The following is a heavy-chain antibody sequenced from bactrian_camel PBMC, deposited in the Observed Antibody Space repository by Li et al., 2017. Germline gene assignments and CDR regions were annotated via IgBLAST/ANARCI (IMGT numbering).Heavy chain of an antibody. J-gene: IGHJ6*01. CDR1: GFTFSTYW. CDR2: INSGGS. D-gene: IGHD5*01. Sequence: QLVESGGGLVQPGESLILSCAASGFTFSTYWMYWVRQAPGKGLEWVSTINSGGSNYADSVKGRFTISRDNAKNTVYLQMNSLKPEDTAVYYCVRDYTGWAFGYWGQGTQVTVS. V-gene: IGHV3S25*01. CDR3: VRDYTGWAFGY.